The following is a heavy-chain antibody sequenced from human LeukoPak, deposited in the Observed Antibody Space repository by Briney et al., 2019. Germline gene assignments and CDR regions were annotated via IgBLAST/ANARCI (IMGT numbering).Heavy chain of an antibody. J-gene: IGHJ4*02. V-gene: IGHV3-23*01. CDR2: ISATRGNT. CDR1: GFTFTNYA. Sequence: PGGSLRLSFVASGFTFTNYAMSWVRQPPGKGLEWVSAISATRGNTYYADSVQGRFSISRDNSKNTLYLQMNSLRAEDTAVYYCAKGSSTTCPCYRDHWGQGTLVTVSS. D-gene: IGHD2-2*01. CDR3: AKGSSTTCPCYRDH.